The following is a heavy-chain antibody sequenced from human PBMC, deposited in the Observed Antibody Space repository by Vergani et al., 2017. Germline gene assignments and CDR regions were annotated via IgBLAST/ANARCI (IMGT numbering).Heavy chain of an antibody. CDR1: GYSFTTYY. V-gene: IGHV1-46*01. Sequence: VQLVQSGAEVKEPGASVKISCKASGYSFTTYYMHCVRQAPGQGLEWMGIFNPSADSTSYAQKFQDRVTMTSDTSTTTVYMELSSLRSDDTAVYYCARAAGGSSWYGRYFDFWGQGTLVTVSS. J-gene: IGHJ4*02. D-gene: IGHD6-13*01. CDR3: ARAAGGSSWYGRYFDF. CDR2: FNPSADST.